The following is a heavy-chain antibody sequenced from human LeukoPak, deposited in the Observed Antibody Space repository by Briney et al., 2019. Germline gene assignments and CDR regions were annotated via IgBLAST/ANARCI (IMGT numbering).Heavy chain of an antibody. V-gene: IGHV1-18*01. Sequence: ASVKISCKASGYTFATYAISWVRQAPGQGLEWMGCDSPYNGDPDYAQKFQGRVTMTTDTSTSTAYMELRNLRSDDTAVYYCASYYGSGDYWYPPIDPWGQGTLVTVSS. D-gene: IGHD3-10*01. J-gene: IGHJ5*02. CDR2: DSPYNGDP. CDR3: ASYYGSGDYWYPPIDP. CDR1: GYTFATYA.